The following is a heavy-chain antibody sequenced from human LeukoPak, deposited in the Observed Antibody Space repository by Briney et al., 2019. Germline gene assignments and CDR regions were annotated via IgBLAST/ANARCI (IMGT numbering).Heavy chain of an antibody. CDR1: GGTFSSYA. D-gene: IGHD5-24*01. V-gene: IGHV1-69*13. CDR3: ASVDGYSFFGSYYYGMDV. Sequence: SVKVSCKASGGTFSSYAISWVRQAPGQGLEWMGGIIPIFGTANYAQKFQGRVTITADESTSTAYMELSSLRSEDTAVYYCASVDGYSFFGSYYYGMDVWGQGTTVTVSS. CDR2: IIPIFGTA. J-gene: IGHJ6*02.